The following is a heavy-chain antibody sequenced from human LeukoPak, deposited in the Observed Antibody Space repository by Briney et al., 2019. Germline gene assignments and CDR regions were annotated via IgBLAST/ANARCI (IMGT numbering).Heavy chain of an antibody. CDR3: AREHDFWSPYAFDI. D-gene: IGHD3-3*01. Sequence: ASVKVSCKTSGYTFTSYAIQWVRQAPGQRLEWLGWINAGNGNTKYSQKFQGRVTITRDTSATTAYMELSTLRSEDTAVYYCAREHDFWSPYAFDIWGQGTMVTVSS. CDR1: GYTFTSYA. V-gene: IGHV1-3*01. CDR2: INAGNGNT. J-gene: IGHJ3*02.